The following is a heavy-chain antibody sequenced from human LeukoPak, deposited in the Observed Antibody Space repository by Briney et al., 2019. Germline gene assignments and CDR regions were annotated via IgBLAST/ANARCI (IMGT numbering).Heavy chain of an antibody. CDR3: ARPHTVLYNWFDP. V-gene: IGHV1-2*06. Sequence: ASVKVSCKAAGYTFTGYYMHWVRQAPGQGLEWMGRINPNSGGTNYAQKFQGRVTMTRDTSISTAYMELSRLRSDDTAVYYCARPHTVLYNWFDPWGQGTLVTVSS. D-gene: IGHD4-11*01. J-gene: IGHJ5*02. CDR1: GYTFTGYY. CDR2: INPNSGGT.